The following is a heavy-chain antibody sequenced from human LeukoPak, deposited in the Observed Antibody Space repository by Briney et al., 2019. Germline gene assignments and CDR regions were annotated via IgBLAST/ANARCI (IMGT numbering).Heavy chain of an antibody. D-gene: IGHD3-22*01. CDR2: INSDGSST. Sequence: TGGSLRLSCAASGFTLSRYWMHWVRQAPGKGLVWVSRINSDGSSTNYADSVRGRVTISRDNAKNTLYLQMNSLRAEDTAVYYCARGSNYDSSGPDYWGQGTLVTVSS. V-gene: IGHV3-74*01. CDR1: GFTLSRYW. J-gene: IGHJ4*02. CDR3: ARGSNYDSSGPDY.